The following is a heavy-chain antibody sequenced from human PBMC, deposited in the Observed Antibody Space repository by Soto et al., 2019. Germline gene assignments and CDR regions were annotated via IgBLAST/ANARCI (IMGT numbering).Heavy chain of an antibody. Sequence: ASVKVSCKASGYTFTSYDVNWVRQAPGQGLEWMGWINPNSGGTNYAQKFQGWVTMTRDTSISTAYMELSRLRSDDTAVYYCARDPSGIVVVTPSWSLLDPWGQGTLVTVSS. D-gene: IGHD3-22*01. J-gene: IGHJ5*02. V-gene: IGHV1-2*04. CDR2: INPNSGGT. CDR1: GYTFTSYD. CDR3: ARDPSGIVVVTPSWSLLDP.